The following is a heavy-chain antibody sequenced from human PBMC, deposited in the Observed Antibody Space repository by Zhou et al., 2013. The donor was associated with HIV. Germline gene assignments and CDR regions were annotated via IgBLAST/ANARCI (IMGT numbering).Heavy chain of an antibody. CDR1: ESIFFSYA. J-gene: IGHJ3*02. D-gene: IGHD3-3*01. CDR2: IIPFFNVP. V-gene: IGHV1-69*04. Sequence: QVQLVQSGAEVRKPGSSVRVSCRPSESIFFSYAITWVRQAPGQGLEWMGRIIPFFNVPKYAQKFQGRVTITADKSTSIAYLDLRSLRSEDTALYFCARGPYYDHTDGGNLDIWGQGTMVTVSS. CDR3: ARGPYYDHTDGGNLDI.